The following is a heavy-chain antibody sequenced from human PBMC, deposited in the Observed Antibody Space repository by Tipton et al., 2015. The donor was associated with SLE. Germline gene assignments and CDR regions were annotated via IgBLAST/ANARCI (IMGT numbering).Heavy chain of an antibody. Sequence: TLSLTCVVYGGSFSGYYWNWIRQPPGKGLEWIGEINHSGSTNYNPSLKSRVTISVDTSKNEFSVRLSSVTAADTAVYYCAREACSGGNCWFDYWGQGTLVTVSS. CDR2: INHSGST. J-gene: IGHJ4*02. D-gene: IGHD2-15*01. CDR1: GGSFSGYY. CDR3: AREACSGGNCWFDY. V-gene: IGHV4-34*01.